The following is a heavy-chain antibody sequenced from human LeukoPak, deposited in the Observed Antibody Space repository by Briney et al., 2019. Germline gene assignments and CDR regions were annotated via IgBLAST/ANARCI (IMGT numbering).Heavy chain of an antibody. D-gene: IGHD3-10*01. V-gene: IGHV3-23*01. CDR2: ISGSGGST. J-gene: IGHJ4*02. CDR1: GFTFSSYA. Sequence: GSLRLSCAASGFTFSSYAMSWVRQAPGKGLEWVSAISGSGGSTYYADSVKGRFTISRDNSKNTLYLQMNSLRAEDTAVYYCAKDRESLWFGELLYFDYWGQGTLVTVSS. CDR3: AKDRESLWFGELLYFDY.